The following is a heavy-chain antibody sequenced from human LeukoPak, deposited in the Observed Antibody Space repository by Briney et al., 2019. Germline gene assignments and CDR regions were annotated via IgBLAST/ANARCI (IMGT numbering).Heavy chain of an antibody. CDR2: INPNSGGA. V-gene: IGHV1-2*02. CDR3: ARDFRAVAGFDY. D-gene: IGHD6-19*01. J-gene: IGHJ4*02. Sequence: ASVKVSCTASGYTFTGYYMHWVRQAPGQGLEWMGWINPNSGGANYAQKFQGRVTMTRDTSISTAYMELSRLRSDDTAVYYCARDFRAVAGFDYWGQGTLVTVSS. CDR1: GYTFTGYY.